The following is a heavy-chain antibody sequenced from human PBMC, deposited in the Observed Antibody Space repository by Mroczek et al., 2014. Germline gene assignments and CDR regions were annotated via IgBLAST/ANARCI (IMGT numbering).Heavy chain of an antibody. Sequence: QVQLQQSGPGLVKPSQTLSLTCTVSGGSISSGGYYWSWIRQHPGKGLEWIGYIYYSGSTYYNPSLKSRVTISVDTSKNQFSLKLSSVTAADTAVYYCAREDGYGGNSVARYFDYWGQGTLATVSS. D-gene: IGHD4-23*01. CDR1: GGSISSGGYY. J-gene: IGHJ4*02. CDR3: AREDGYGGNSVARYFDY. CDR2: IYYSGST. V-gene: IGHV4-31*03.